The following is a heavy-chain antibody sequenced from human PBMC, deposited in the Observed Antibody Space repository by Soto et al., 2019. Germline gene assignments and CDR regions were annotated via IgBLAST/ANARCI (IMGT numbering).Heavy chain of an antibody. D-gene: IGHD1-7*01. V-gene: IGHV4-31*03. Sequence: QVQLQESGPGLVKPSQTLSLTCTVSGGSMSSSGHFWTWIRQFPGMGLEWIGYIARSGSTKNNPSLKGRVTISSDMAEKQFSLKLDSVTAADTAVYYCGREELTGAFTWGQGTLVTVSS. CDR1: GGSMSSSGHF. CDR3: GREELTGAFT. J-gene: IGHJ5*02. CDR2: IARSGST.